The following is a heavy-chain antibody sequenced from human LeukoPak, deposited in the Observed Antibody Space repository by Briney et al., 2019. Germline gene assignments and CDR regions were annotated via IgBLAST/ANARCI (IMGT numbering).Heavy chain of an antibody. CDR3: ARVGVELGVY. J-gene: IGHJ4*02. D-gene: IGHD5-24*01. Sequence: SETLSLTCTVSGGSISSYYWSWIRQPPGKGLEWIGYIYYSGSTNYNPSLKSRVTISVDTSKNQFSLKLSSVTAADTAVYYCARVGVELGVYWGQGTLVIVSS. CDR1: GGSISSYY. CDR2: IYYSGST. V-gene: IGHV4-59*01.